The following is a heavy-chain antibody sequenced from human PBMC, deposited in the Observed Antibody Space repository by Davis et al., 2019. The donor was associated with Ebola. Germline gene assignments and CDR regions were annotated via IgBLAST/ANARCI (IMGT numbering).Heavy chain of an antibody. V-gene: IGHV4-34*01. CDR3: ARSDGDHVALFDY. CDR1: GGSFSGYY. Sequence: GSLRLSCTIYGGSFSGYYWSWIRQPPGKGLEWLGEVSHSGYSNYNPSLKSRVTMSVDMSKNQFSLTLTSVSAADTAVYYCARSDGDHVALFDYWGQGTLVTVSS. D-gene: IGHD4-17*01. CDR2: VSHSGYS. J-gene: IGHJ4*02.